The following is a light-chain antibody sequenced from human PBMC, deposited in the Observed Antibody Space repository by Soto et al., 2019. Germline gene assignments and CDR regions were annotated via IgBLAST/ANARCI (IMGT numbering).Light chain of an antibody. J-gene: IGKJ2*01. V-gene: IGKV1-33*01. CDR2: DAS. Sequence: DIQMTQSPSSLSASVGDRVTITCQASQDISTFLNWYHHRPGKAPKLLIYDASNLQSGVPSRFSASGAGTDFTFTISSLQSEDVGTYYCQQYDTLSYNFGQGTKLEI. CDR1: QDISTF. CDR3: QQYDTLSYN.